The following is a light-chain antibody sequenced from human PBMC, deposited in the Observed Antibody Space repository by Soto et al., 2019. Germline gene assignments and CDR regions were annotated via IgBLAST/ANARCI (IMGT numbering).Light chain of an antibody. V-gene: IGLV1-47*01. CDR2: RNN. CDR3: SAWDDSLSGVV. J-gene: IGLJ2*01. CDR1: SSNIGSNY. Sequence: QSVLTQPPSASGTPGQRVTISCSGSSSNIGSNYVYWYQQFPGAAPKLLIYRNNQRPSGVPDRSSGSKSDTSASLAISGLRSDDEAEYYCSAWDDSLSGVVFGGGTKVTVL.